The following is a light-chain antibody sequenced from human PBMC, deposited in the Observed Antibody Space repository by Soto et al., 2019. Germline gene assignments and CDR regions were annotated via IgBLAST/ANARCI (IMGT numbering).Light chain of an antibody. V-gene: IGKV3-20*01. CDR3: QQYGSSHHPPT. CDR2: GVS. Sequence: EIVLTQSPGTLSLSPGERATLSCRASPSVTSTYLGWYQQKPGQAPRLLMYGVSVRATGIPDRFSGSGSGTYFTLTISRLEPEDFAVYYCQQYGSSHHPPTFGQGTRLEIK. J-gene: IGKJ5*01. CDR1: PSVTSTY.